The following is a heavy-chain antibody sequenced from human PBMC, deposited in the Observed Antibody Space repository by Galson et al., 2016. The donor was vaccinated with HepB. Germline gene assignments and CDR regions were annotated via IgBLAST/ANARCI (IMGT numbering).Heavy chain of an antibody. V-gene: IGHV3-74*01. CDR1: GFTFSTYW. Sequence: SLRLSCAASGFTFSTYWMHWVRQAPGKGLVWVSRINSDGSDITYADSVKGRFTISRDNAKNTLDLQMNSLRAEDTAVYYCTRDCRYSGTYGTLDWGQGTLVTVSS. D-gene: IGHD1-26*01. J-gene: IGHJ4*02. CDR3: TRDCRYSGTYGTLD. CDR2: INSDGSDI.